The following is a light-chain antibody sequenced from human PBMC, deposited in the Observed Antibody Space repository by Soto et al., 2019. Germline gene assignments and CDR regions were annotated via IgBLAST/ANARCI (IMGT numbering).Light chain of an antibody. Sequence: QSVLTQPASVPGSPGQSITISCTGTSSDVGGYDYVSWYQHHPGKVPKLIIYEVSKRPSGVSHRFSGSKSGNTASLTISGLQTEDEADYYCSSYTTTSALVFGGGTKLTVL. J-gene: IGLJ2*01. V-gene: IGLV2-14*01. CDR3: SSYTTTSALV. CDR1: SSDVGGYDY. CDR2: EVS.